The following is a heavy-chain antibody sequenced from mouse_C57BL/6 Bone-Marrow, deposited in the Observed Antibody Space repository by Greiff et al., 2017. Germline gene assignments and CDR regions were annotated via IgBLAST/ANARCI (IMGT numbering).Heavy chain of an antibody. D-gene: IGHD2-1*01. V-gene: IGHV1-58*01. CDR1: GYTFTSYG. Sequence: EVKLQESGAELVRPGSSVKLSCKTSGYTFTSYGINWVKQRPGQGLEWIGYIYIGNGYTEYNEKFKGKATLTSDTSSSTAYMQLSSLTSEDYAIYFYSIYVNWVFDYWGQGTTLTVSS. CDR2: IYIGNGYT. CDR3: SIYVNWVFDY. J-gene: IGHJ2*01.